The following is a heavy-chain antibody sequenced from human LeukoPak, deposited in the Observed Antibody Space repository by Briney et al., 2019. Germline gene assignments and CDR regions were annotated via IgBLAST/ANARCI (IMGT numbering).Heavy chain of an antibody. V-gene: IGHV3-74*01. CDR3: IRALLGNQGY. D-gene: IGHD1-14*01. J-gene: IGHJ4*02. Sequence: GGSLRLSCAASGFTFSRSWMHWVRQDPGKGLVWISRINSDGSGTSYSDSVKGRFTISRDNAKNTVYLQMNSLRAEDTAVYYCIRALLGNQGYWGPGTQVTVSS. CDR2: INSDGSGT. CDR1: GFTFSRSW.